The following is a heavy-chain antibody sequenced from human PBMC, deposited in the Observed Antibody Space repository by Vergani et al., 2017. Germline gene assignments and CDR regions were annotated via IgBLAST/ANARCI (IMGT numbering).Heavy chain of an antibody. CDR1: GGSISSSSYY. V-gene: IGHV4-39*07. J-gene: IGHJ4*02. CDR2: IYYSGST. CDR3: AREVPAAISWYFDY. D-gene: IGHD2-2*02. Sequence: QLQLQESGPGLVKPSETLSLTCTVSGGSISSSSYYWGWIRQPPGKGLEWIGSIYYSGSTYYNPSLKSRVTISVDTSKNQFSLKLSSVTAADTAVYFCAREVPAAISWYFDYWGQGTLVTVSS.